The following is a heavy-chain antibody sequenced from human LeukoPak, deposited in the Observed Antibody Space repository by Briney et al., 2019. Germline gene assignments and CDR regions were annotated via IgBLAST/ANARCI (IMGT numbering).Heavy chain of an antibody. Sequence: GGSLRLSCTAPGFTFGDYAMSWFRQAPGKGLEWVGFIRSKAYGGTTEYAASVKGRFTISRDDSKSIAYLQMNSLKTEDTAVYYCTRAGYYYDSSGYYYYEPWFDPWGQGTLVTVSS. CDR1: GFTFGDYA. J-gene: IGHJ5*02. V-gene: IGHV3-49*03. CDR3: TRAGYYYDSSGYYYYEPWFDP. D-gene: IGHD3-22*01. CDR2: IRSKAYGGTT.